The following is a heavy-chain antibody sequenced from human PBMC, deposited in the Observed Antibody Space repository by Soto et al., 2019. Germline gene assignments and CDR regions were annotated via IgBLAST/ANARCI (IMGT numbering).Heavy chain of an antibody. D-gene: IGHD1-26*01. J-gene: IGHJ4*02. CDR2: IYSSGSA. CDR1: GGSIYTYS. V-gene: IGHV4-4*07. Sequence: SETLSLTCPVSGGSIYTYSWTWIRQPAGKGLEWIGHIYSSGSANYNPSLKSRVSMSVDTSKNQFSLKLNSVTAADTAVYYCATIVGANDYWGQGTLVTVSS. CDR3: ATIVGANDY.